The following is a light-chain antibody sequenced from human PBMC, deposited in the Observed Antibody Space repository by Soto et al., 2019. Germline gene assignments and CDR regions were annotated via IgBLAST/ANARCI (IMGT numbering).Light chain of an antibody. J-gene: IGLJ1*01. Sequence: QSALTQPASVSGSPGQSITISCTGTSSDVGGYNYVSWYQHHPGKAPKLMIFDVSNRPSGVSNRFSGSKSGNTASLTISGRHPKDEADYYCSSYTTSNTRQIVFGTGTKLTV. V-gene: IGLV2-14*03. CDR1: SSDVGGYNY. CDR2: DVS. CDR3: SSYTTSNTRQIV.